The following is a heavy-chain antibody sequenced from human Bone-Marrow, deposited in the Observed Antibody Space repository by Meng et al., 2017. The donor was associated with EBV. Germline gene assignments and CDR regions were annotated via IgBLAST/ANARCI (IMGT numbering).Heavy chain of an antibody. CDR2: ISDNGGNT. D-gene: IGHD4-17*01. Sequence: VQLVESGGGFVQPWGALRLLCAAFGFTFSSYGMSWVRQAPGKGLEWVSVISDNGGNTYYADSVEGRFTISRDNSKNTLYLQMNSLRAEDTAVYYCAKELYGDYVVDYWGQGTLVTVSS. CDR3: AKELYGDYVVDY. CDR1: GFTFSSYG. J-gene: IGHJ4*02. V-gene: IGHV3-23*04.